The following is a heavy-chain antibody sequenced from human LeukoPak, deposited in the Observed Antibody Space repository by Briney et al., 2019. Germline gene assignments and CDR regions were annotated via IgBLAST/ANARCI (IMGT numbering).Heavy chain of an antibody. CDR2: IYSGGST. Sequence: GGSLRLSCAASGFTVSSNYMSWVRQAPGKGLEWVSVIYSGGSTYYADSVKGRFTISRDNSKNTLYLQMNSLRAEDSAVYYCARDYYGSGSLTWGQGTLVTVSS. CDR1: GFTVSSNY. V-gene: IGHV3-53*01. D-gene: IGHD3-10*01. J-gene: IGHJ5*02. CDR3: ARDYYGSGSLT.